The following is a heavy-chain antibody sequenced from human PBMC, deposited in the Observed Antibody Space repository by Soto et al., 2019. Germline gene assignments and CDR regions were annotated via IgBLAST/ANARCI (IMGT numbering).Heavy chain of an antibody. CDR1: GYSFTSYW. CDR3: GSCSYYYFYGMDV. Sequence: GESLKISCKGSGYSFTSYWIGWARQMPGKGLEWMGIIYPGDSDIRYSPSFQGQVTISADKSISTAYLQWSSLKASDTAIYYCGSCSYYYFYGMDVWGQGTTVTVSS. J-gene: IGHJ6*02. V-gene: IGHV5-51*01. CDR2: IYPGDSDI. D-gene: IGHD2-2*01.